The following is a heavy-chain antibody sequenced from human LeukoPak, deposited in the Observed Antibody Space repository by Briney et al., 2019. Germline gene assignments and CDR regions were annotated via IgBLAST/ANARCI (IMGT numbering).Heavy chain of an antibody. Sequence: PSETLSLTCIVSGGSIGTLYWNWIRQAPGKGREWIGFIDYHGNTKYSPSLKSRVTMSVDTSVDQVSLRLTSVTAADTAIYFCATASGRSFWLDPWGQGRLVTVSS. CDR1: GGSIGTLY. J-gene: IGHJ5*02. V-gene: IGHV4-59*11. D-gene: IGHD2-15*01. CDR2: IDYHGNT. CDR3: ATASGRSFWLDP.